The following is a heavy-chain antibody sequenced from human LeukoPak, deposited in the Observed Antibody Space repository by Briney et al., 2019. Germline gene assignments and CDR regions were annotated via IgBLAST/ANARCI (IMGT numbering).Heavy chain of an antibody. CDR2: INWNGDST. D-gene: IGHD3-10*01. V-gene: IGHV3-20*04. CDR1: GFTFYHYG. CDR3: ARDKGFGGSSFDY. J-gene: IGHJ4*02. Sequence: GGSLRLSCTASGFTFYHYGMSWVRQAPGKRLEWVSNINWNGDSTGYADSVKGRFTISRDNAKNSLYLQMNSLRGEDTAVYYCARDKGFGGSSFDYWGQGTLVTVSS.